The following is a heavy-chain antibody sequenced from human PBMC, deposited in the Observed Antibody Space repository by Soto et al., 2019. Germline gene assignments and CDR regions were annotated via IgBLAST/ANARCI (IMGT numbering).Heavy chain of an antibody. CDR1: GFSLSTSGMC. J-gene: IGHJ6*02. CDR2: IDWDDDK. Sequence: SGPTLVNPTQTLTLTCTFSGFSLSTSGMCVSWIRQPPGKALEWLALIDWDDDKYYSTSLKTRLTISKDTSKNQVVLTMTNMDPVDTATYYCARYPTHRHYSNGPRYYYGMDVWRQGTTVTVSS. CDR3: ARYPTHRHYSNGPRYYYGMDV. V-gene: IGHV2-70*01. D-gene: IGHD4-4*01.